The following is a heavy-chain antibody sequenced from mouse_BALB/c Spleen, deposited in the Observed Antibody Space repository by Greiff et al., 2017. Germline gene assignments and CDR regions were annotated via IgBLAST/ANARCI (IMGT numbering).Heavy chain of an antibody. CDR3: AREGDDYDPAY. CDR1: GFSLTSYG. D-gene: IGHD2-4*01. V-gene: IGHV2-9*02. J-gene: IGHJ3*01. CDR2: IWAGGST. Sequence: VQVVESGPGLVAPSQSLSITCTVSGFSLTSYGVHWVRQPPGKGLEWLGVIWAGGSTNYNSALMSRLSISKDNSKSQVFLKMNSLQTDDTAMYYCAREGDDYDPAYWGQGTLVTVSA.